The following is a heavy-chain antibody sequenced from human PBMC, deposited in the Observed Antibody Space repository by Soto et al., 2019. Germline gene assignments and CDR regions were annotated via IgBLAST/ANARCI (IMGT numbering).Heavy chain of an antibody. CDR2: ISSSSSTI. D-gene: IGHD3-10*01. J-gene: IGHJ5*02. CDR1: GFTFSSYS. Sequence: EVQLVESGGGLVQPGGSLRLSCAASGFTFSSYSMNWVRQAPGKGLEWVSYISSSSSTIYYADSVKGRFTISRDNAKNSLYLQMNSLRAEDTAVYYCATELWSGSNNWFDPWGQGTLVTVSS. V-gene: IGHV3-48*01. CDR3: ATELWSGSNNWFDP.